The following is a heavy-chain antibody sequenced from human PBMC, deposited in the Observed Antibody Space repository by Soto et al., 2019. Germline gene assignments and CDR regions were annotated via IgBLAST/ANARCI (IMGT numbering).Heavy chain of an antibody. J-gene: IGHJ4*02. Sequence: SETLSLTCTVSGGSISSSGSYWGWVRQPPGKGLEWIGYIYDSGSPYYNPSLRSRVIISADTSKNQISLKLTSATAADTAVYYCARGVGSSPPRYWGRGTLVTVSS. D-gene: IGHD1-26*01. V-gene: IGHV4-61*08. CDR1: GGSISSSGSY. CDR3: ARGVGSSPPRY. CDR2: IYDSGSP.